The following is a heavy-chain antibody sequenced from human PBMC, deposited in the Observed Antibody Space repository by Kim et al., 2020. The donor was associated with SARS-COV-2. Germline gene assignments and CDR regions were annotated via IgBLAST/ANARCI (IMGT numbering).Heavy chain of an antibody. J-gene: IGHJ5*02. V-gene: IGHV4-39*01. Sequence: SETLSLTCSVSGRSISGSSYYWGWIRQPPGKGLEWIGSIHYSGNTYYNPSLKSRVTVSVDTSKNQFSLKLSSVTAADTAVFYCARSPAAILDWFDPWGQG. D-gene: IGHD2-2*01. CDR2: IHYSGNT. CDR1: GRSISGSSYY. CDR3: ARSPAAILDWFDP.